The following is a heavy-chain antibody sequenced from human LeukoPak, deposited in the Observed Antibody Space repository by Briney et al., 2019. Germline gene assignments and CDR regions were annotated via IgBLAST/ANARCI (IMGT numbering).Heavy chain of an antibody. D-gene: IGHD3-9*01. J-gene: IGHJ5*02. CDR3: ATGGTLYYDILTGYHWENWFDP. CDR1: GYTLTELS. V-gene: IGHV1-24*01. Sequence: ASVKVSCKVSGYTLTELSMHWVRQAPGKGLEWMGGFDPDDGETIYAQKFQGRVTMTEDTSTDTAYMELSSLRSEDTAVYYCATGGTLYYDILTGYHWENWFDPWGQGTLVTVSS. CDR2: FDPDDGET.